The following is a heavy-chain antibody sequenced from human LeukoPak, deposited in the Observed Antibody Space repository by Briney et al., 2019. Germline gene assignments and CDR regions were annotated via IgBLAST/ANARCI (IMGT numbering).Heavy chain of an antibody. Sequence: PGGSLRLSSSAFGFTFNTHTMHWVRRAPGKGLEFVSAIISTGGYTYYADSVKGRFTISRDNPQNTLFLQMSSLRAEDTALYYCVKDRGGTFAFDIWG. J-gene: IGHJ3*02. D-gene: IGHD2-15*01. V-gene: IGHV3-64D*08. CDR2: IISTGGYT. CDR1: GFTFNTHT. CDR3: VKDRGGTFAFDI.